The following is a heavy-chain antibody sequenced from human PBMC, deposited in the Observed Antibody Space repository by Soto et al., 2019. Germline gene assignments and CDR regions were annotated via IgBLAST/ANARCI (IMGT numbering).Heavy chain of an antibody. J-gene: IGHJ3*02. V-gene: IGHV1-46*01. CDR3: ARDPEEGYCSSTSCHGANAFDI. CDR2: INPSGGST. CDR1: GYTFTSYY. Sequence: QVQLVQSGAEVTKPGASVKVSCKASGYTFTSYYMHWVRQAPGQGLEWMGIINPSGGSTSYAQKFQGRVTMTRDTSTSTVYMELSSLRSEDTAVYYCARDPEEGYCSSTSCHGANAFDIWGQGTMVTVSS. D-gene: IGHD2-2*01.